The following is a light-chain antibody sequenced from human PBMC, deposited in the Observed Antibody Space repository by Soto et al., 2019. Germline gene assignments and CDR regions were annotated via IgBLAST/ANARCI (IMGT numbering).Light chain of an antibody. CDR1: QSISSY. Sequence: DIQMTQSPSSLSASVGDRVTITCRASQSISSYLNWYQQKPGKAPKLLIYKASTLKSGVPSRFSGSGSGTEFTLTISSLQPEDFALYYCQQFHNWPLSFGGGTKVDIK. CDR3: QQFHNWPLS. V-gene: IGKV1-5*03. J-gene: IGKJ4*01. CDR2: KAS.